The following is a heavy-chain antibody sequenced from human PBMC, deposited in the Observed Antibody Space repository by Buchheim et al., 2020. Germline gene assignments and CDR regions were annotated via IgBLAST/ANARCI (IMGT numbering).Heavy chain of an antibody. D-gene: IGHD3-10*02. J-gene: IGHJ3*02. V-gene: IGHV3-30-3*01. CDR3: ARAVRGDAFDI. Sequence: QVQLVESGGGVVQPGRSLRLSCAASGFTFSSYAMHWVRQAPGKGLEWVAVISYDGSNKYYADSVKGRFTISRDNSKNTLYLQMNSLRAEDTAVYYCARAVRGDAFDIWGQGT. CDR2: ISYDGSNK. CDR1: GFTFSSYA.